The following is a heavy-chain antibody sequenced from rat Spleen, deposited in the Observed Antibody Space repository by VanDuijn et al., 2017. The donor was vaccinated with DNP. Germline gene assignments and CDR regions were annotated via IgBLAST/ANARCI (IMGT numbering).Heavy chain of an antibody. V-gene: IGHV5S10*01. CDR2: IIYDGTRT. Sequence: EVQLVESGGGLVQAGRSLKLSCAASGFTFSNYYMAWVRQAPKKGLEWVATIIYDGTRTYYRDSVKGRFTISRDNAKSTLYLQMDSLRSEETATYYCAKAGGYSPWYFDYWGQGVMVTVSS. J-gene: IGHJ2*01. CDR3: AKAGGYSPWYFDY. D-gene: IGHD1-11*01. CDR1: GFTFSNYY.